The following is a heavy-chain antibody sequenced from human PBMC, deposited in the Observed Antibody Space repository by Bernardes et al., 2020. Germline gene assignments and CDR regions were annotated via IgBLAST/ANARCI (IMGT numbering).Heavy chain of an antibody. CDR3: AREDWFDP. CDR2: SYYSGNT. V-gene: IGHV4-31*03. Sequence: SETLSLTCTVSGGSIGSGGYYWSWIRQHPGKGLEWIGNSYYSGNTYYNPSLKSRVTISVDTSKNQFSLKLSSLRSEDTAVYYCAREDWFDPWGRGTLVIVSS. J-gene: IGHJ5*02. CDR1: GGSIGSGGYY.